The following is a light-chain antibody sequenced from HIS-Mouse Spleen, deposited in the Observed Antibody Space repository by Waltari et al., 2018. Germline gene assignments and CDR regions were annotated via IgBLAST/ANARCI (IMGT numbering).Light chain of an antibody. CDR1: AFPKKY. CDR2: EDS. Sequence: SYELTQPPSVSVSSGQTARITCSGDAFPKKYAHWYQQKSGQAPVLVIYEDSKRPSGIPGRFSGSSSGTMATLTISGAQVEDEADYYCYSTDSSGNHRVFGGGTKLTVL. V-gene: IGLV3-10*01. J-gene: IGLJ2*01. CDR3: YSTDSSGNHRV.